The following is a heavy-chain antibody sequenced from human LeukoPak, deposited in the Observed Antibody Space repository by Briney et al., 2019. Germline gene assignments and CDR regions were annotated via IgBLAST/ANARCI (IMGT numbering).Heavy chain of an antibody. CDR3: ARDALYCSSTSCYRYWYFDL. CDR2: IYYSGST. CDR1: GGSISSYY. J-gene: IGHJ2*01. Sequence: PSETLSLTCTVSGGSISSYYWSWIRQPPGKGLEWIGYIYYSGSTNYNPSLKSRVTISVDTSKNQFSLKLNSVTAADTAVYYCARDALYCSSTSCYRYWYFDLWGRGTLVTVSS. V-gene: IGHV4-59*01. D-gene: IGHD2-2*01.